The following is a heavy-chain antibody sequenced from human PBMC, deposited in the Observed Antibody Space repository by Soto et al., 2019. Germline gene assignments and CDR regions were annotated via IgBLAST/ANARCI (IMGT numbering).Heavy chain of an antibody. CDR1: GFVFSSYA. CDR2: ISGSGTTA. V-gene: IGHV3-23*01. CDR3: AKTTDGWFSAFEI. Sequence: PGGSLRLSCAASGFVFSSYAMSWVRQAPGKGLEWVSAISGSGTTAYYADSVKGRFIFSRDNPKNTMYLQMNSLRAEDTAVYFCAKTTDGWFSAFEIWGQGT. J-gene: IGHJ3*02. D-gene: IGHD6-19*01.